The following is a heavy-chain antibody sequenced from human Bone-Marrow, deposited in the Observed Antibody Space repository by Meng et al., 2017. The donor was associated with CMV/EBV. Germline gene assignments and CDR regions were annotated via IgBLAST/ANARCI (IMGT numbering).Heavy chain of an antibody. D-gene: IGHD5-24*01. CDR2: ISSSGNTM. V-gene: IGHV3-48*03. Sequence: GESLKISCAASGFTFSSYEMNWVRQAPGMGLEWVSYISSSGNTMYYADSVKGRFTIPRDNAKNSLYLQMNSLRAEDTAVYYSARIEMATTDYWGQGTLVTVSS. J-gene: IGHJ4*02. CDR1: GFTFSSYE. CDR3: ARIEMATTDY.